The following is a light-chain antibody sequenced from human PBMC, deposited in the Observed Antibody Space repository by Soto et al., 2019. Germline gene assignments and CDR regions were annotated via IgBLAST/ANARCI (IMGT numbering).Light chain of an antibody. CDR2: DAS. Sequence: DIQMTQSPSTLSASVGDTVTITCRASQNIFTWLAWYQHKPGKAPKLLIYDASILESGVPSRFSGRGSGTEFTLTISGLQSDYFGTYYCQQYNTHSFGGGTKV. CDR3: QQYNTHS. V-gene: IGKV1-5*01. J-gene: IGKJ4*01. CDR1: QNIFTW.